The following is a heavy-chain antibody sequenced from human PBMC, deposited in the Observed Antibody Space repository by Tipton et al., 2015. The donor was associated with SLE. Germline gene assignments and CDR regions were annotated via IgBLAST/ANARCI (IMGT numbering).Heavy chain of an antibody. CDR1: GGSISGYY. V-gene: IGHV4-59*08. CDR3: ARHKLGFSWSYFDS. Sequence: TLSLTCTVSGGSISGYYWSWVRQPPGKGLEWIGYISFSGLTNYNPSVRSRVGTSMDTSKNQFSLQMSSVTAADTALYYCARHKLGFSWSYFDSWGQGTLVTVSS. J-gene: IGHJ4*02. D-gene: IGHD3-3*01. CDR2: ISFSGLT.